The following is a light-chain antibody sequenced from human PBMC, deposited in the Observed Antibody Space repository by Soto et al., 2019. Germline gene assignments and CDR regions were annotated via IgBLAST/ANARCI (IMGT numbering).Light chain of an antibody. CDR3: QQCDRSPQA. V-gene: IGKV3-20*01. Sequence: EIVLTQSPGTLSLSPGERATLSCRASQSVSNFLAWYQQTPGQAPRLLIFDASSRATGIPDRFNGSGSGTDFTLTIGRLEPEDFAFYYCQQCDRSPQAFGQGTKVDIK. J-gene: IGKJ1*01. CDR1: QSVSNF. CDR2: DAS.